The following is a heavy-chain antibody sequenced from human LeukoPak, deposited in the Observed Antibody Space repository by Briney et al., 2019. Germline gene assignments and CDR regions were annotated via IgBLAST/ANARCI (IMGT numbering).Heavy chain of an antibody. V-gene: IGHV3-23*01. Sequence: GGSLRLSCAASGFTFSSYAMSWVRQAPGKGLEWVSAISGSGGSTYYADSVKGRFTISRDNSNNTLYLQMNSLRAEDTAVYYCAKTRRGDIVGASRNWFDPWGQGTLVTVSS. CDR2: ISGSGGST. CDR1: GFTFSSYA. D-gene: IGHD1-26*01. J-gene: IGHJ5*02. CDR3: AKTRRGDIVGASRNWFDP.